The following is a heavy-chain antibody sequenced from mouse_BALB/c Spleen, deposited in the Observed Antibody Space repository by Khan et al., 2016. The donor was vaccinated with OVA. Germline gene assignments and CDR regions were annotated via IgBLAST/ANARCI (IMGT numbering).Heavy chain of an antibody. V-gene: IGHV3-2*02. D-gene: IGHD1-2*01. CDR3: ARTARIKY. J-gene: IGHJ2*01. Sequence: VQLQQPGPGLVKPSQSLSLTCTVTGYSITSGYGWNWIRQFPGNKLEWMGYISYSGSTNYNPSLKSRISITRDTSKNQFFLQLNSVTTEDTATYHCARTARIKYWGQGTTLTVSS. CDR2: ISYSGST. CDR1: GYSITSGYG.